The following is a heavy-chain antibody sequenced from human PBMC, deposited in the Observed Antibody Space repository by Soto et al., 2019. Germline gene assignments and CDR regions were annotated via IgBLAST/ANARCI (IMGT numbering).Heavy chain of an antibody. Sequence: SETLSLTCTVSGGSISSGGYYWSWIRQHPGKGLEWIGYIYYSGSTYYNPSLKSRVTISVDTSKNQFSLKLSSVTAADTAVYYCAREGQPAALYGMDVWGQGTTVTVSS. D-gene: IGHD2-2*01. CDR1: GGSISSGGYY. V-gene: IGHV4-31*03. CDR3: AREGQPAALYGMDV. CDR2: IYYSGST. J-gene: IGHJ6*02.